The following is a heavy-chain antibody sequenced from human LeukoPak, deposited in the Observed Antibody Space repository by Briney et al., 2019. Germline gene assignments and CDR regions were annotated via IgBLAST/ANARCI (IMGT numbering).Heavy chain of an antibody. D-gene: IGHD7-27*01. Sequence: SETLSLTCTVSGVSIIDHDWSWIRQPPGRGLEWIGNIYASGSTYFNPSLRSRVAISVDTSKNQFSLNLTSVTAADTAMFYCARLKPNFLGTLDSWGQGALVTVSS. V-gene: IGHV4-4*09. J-gene: IGHJ4*02. CDR1: GVSIIDHD. CDR2: IYASGST. CDR3: ARLKPNFLGTLDS.